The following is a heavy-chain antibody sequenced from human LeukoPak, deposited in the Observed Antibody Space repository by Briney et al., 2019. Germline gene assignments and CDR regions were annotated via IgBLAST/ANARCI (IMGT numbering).Heavy chain of an antibody. CDR2: IDSDGNTA. Sequence: GGSLRLSCAASGFTFRNYWMHWLRQDPGKGLLWVSRIDSDGNTAFYADSVKGRFTISRDNAKNLLYLQMNSLRAEDTAVYYCARDLVGASAFDIWGQGTMVTVSS. CDR1: GFTFRNYW. V-gene: IGHV3-74*01. D-gene: IGHD1-26*01. J-gene: IGHJ3*02. CDR3: ARDLVGASAFDI.